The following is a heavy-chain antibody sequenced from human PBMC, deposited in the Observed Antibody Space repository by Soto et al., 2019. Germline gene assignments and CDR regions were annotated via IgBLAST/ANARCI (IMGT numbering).Heavy chain of an antibody. CDR3: ARHFSVDYFDY. Sequence: PSETLSLTCTVSGGSISTYYWSWIRQPPGKGLEWIGYIYYSGSTNYNPSHKSRVTISVDTSKNQFSLKLSSVTAADTAVYYCARHFSVDYFDYWGQGALVTVSS. J-gene: IGHJ4*02. V-gene: IGHV4-59*08. CDR2: IYYSGST. CDR1: GGSISTYY.